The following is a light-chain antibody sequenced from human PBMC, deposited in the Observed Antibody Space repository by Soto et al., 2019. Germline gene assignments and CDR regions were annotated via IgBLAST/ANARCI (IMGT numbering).Light chain of an antibody. Sequence: DIQMTQSPSTLSASVGDRVTITCRASQSITNWLAWYQQKPGKAPKVLIYKASTLESGVPSRFSGSGSGTEFTLTISSLQPDDFATYYCQQYNGYSRTFGQGTKLEIK. CDR3: QQYNGYSRT. J-gene: IGKJ2*01. V-gene: IGKV1-5*03. CDR2: KAS. CDR1: QSITNW.